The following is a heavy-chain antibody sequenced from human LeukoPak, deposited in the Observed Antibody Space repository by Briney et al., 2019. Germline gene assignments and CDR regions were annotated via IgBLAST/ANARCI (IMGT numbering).Heavy chain of an antibody. D-gene: IGHD2-15*01. V-gene: IGHV3-53*01. Sequence: PGGSLRLSCAASGFTVSSNYMSWVRQAPGKGLEWVSVISGSAGSTYYADSVRGRFTISRDNSRNTLFLQMNSLRDEDTAVYYCAKDMARYCSGGSCPRAFDYWGQGSLVTVSS. J-gene: IGHJ4*02. CDR2: ISGSAGST. CDR3: AKDMARYCSGGSCPRAFDY. CDR1: GFTVSSNY.